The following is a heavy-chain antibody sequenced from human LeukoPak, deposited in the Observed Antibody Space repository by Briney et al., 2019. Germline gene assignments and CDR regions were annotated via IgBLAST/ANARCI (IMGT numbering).Heavy chain of an antibody. CDR1: GGSISSGSYY. J-gene: IGHJ6*03. D-gene: IGHD2-15*01. CDR3: ARVAQNYYYYYMDV. V-gene: IGHV4-61*02. Sequence: SETVSLTCTVSGGSISSGSYYWRWIRQPAGKGLEWIGRIYTSGSTNYNPSLKGRVTISVDTSNNQFSLKLSSVTAADTSVYYCARVAQNYYYYYMDVWGKGTTVTVSS. CDR2: IYTSGST.